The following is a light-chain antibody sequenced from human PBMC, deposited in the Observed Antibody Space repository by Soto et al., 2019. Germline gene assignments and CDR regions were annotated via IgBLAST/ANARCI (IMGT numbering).Light chain of an antibody. CDR3: QSYDSSLSGWV. Sequence: QSVMTQPPSVSGAPGQRVTISCTGSSSNIGAGYDVHWYQQLPGTAPKLLIYGNSNRPSGVPDRFSGSKSGTSASLAITGLQAEDEADYYFQSYDSSLSGWVFGGGTKLTVI. CDR2: GNS. V-gene: IGLV1-40*01. CDR1: SSNIGAGYD. J-gene: IGLJ3*02.